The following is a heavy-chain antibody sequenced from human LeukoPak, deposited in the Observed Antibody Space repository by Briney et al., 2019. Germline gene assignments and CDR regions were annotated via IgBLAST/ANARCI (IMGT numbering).Heavy chain of an antibody. CDR1: GFTFTNVR. CDR3: ATGILETRDY. J-gene: IGHJ4*02. V-gene: IGHV3-15*01. CDR2: IKSKTDGGTA. Sequence: PGGSLRLSCAASGFTFTNVRMSLVRQAPGKGLEWVGRIKSKTDGGTADYAAPVKGRFTISRDDSQNTLYLQMNSLTTEDTAVYYCATGILETRDYWGQGTLVTVSS.